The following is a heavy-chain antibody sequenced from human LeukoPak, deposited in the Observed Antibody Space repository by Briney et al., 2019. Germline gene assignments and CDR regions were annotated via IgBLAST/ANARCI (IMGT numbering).Heavy chain of an antibody. CDR1: GFTFSDYY. CDR3: ARGSGIGRFDP. Sequence: GGSLRLSCAASGFTFSDYYMSWIRQAPGKGLEWISYISNGVITIYYADSVKGRFTISRDNAKNSLYLQMNSLRAEDTAVYYCARGSGIGRFDPWGQGTLVTVSS. D-gene: IGHD2-15*01. CDR2: ISNGVITI. J-gene: IGHJ5*02. V-gene: IGHV3-11*04.